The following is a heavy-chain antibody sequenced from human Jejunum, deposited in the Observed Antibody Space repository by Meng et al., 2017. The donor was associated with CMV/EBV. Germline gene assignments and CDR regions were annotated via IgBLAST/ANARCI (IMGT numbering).Heavy chain of an antibody. J-gene: IGHJ2*01. V-gene: IGHV3-7*01. CDR3: AKGKGYCSSTSCPGGYFDL. CDR1: YW. Sequence: YWMDWVRQAPGRGLEWVANIRYDGGERYYVNSVEGRFTVSRDNSKNTLYLQMNSLRAEDTALYYCAKGKGYCSSTSCPGGYFDLWGRGTLVTVSS. CDR2: IRYDGGER. D-gene: IGHD2-2*01.